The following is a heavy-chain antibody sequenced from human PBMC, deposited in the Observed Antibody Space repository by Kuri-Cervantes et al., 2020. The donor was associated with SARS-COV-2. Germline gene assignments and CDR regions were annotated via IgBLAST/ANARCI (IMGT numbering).Heavy chain of an antibody. CDR2: IYYSGST. J-gene: IGHJ5*02. V-gene: IGHV4-39*01. CDR1: GGPISSSSYY. Sequence: ETLSLNCTVPGGPISSSSYYWGWIRQPPGKGLEWIGSIYYSGSTYYNPSLKSRVTISVDTSKNQFSLKLSSVTAADTAVYYCASLKTGGGIDPWGQGTLVTVSS. D-gene: IGHD7-27*01. CDR3: ASLKTGGGIDP.